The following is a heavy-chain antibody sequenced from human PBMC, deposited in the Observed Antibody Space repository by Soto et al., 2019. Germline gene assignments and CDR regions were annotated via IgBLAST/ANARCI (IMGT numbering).Heavy chain of an antibody. Sequence: EVQLLESGGGLVQPGGSLRLSCAASGFTFSSNAMSCVRQAPGKGLEWVSGISGSGGSTYYADSVKGRFTISRDNSKNTLYLQMDSLRAEDTAVYYCAKRIAAAGTHYYFDYWGQGTLVTVSS. CDR1: GFTFSSNA. V-gene: IGHV3-23*01. D-gene: IGHD6-13*01. J-gene: IGHJ4*02. CDR2: ISGSGGST. CDR3: AKRIAAAGTHYYFDY.